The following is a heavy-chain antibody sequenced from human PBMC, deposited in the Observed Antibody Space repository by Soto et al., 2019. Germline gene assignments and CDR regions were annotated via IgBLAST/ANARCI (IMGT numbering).Heavy chain of an antibody. CDR3: AKAFPPYYGSGSLYYFTF. J-gene: IGHJ4*02. D-gene: IGHD3-10*01. CDR1: GFTFSSYA. Sequence: PGGSLRLSCAASGFTFSSYAMSWVRQAPGKGLEWVSAISGSGLNTYYAESVKGRFTISRDNSKNTLYLQLNSLRAEDTAIYYCAKAFPPYYGSGSLYYFTFWGQGTLVTVSS. V-gene: IGHV3-23*01. CDR2: ISGSGLNT.